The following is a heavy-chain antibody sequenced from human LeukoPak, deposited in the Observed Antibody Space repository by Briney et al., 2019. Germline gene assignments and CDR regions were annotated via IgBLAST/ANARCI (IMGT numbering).Heavy chain of an antibody. CDR3: ARHFGYCSSISCYKPLDY. D-gene: IGHD2-2*02. V-gene: IGHV4-39*01. CDR2: LYYSGST. Sequence: SETLSLTCTVSGRSISSSSYYWGWIRQPPGKGLEWIGSLYYSGSTYYNPSLKSRVTISVDTAKNQFSLKLSSVTAAEAAVYYCARHFGYCSSISCYKPLDYWGQGTLVTVCS. CDR1: GRSISSSSYY. J-gene: IGHJ4*02.